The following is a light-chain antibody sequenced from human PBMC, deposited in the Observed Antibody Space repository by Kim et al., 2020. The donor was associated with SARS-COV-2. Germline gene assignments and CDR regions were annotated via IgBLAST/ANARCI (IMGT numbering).Light chain of an antibody. CDR1: SGHSSYA. V-gene: IGLV4-69*01. CDR2: LNSDGSH. J-gene: IGLJ3*02. CDR3: QTWGTGSWV. Sequence: PVKLPCTLSSGHSSYAIAWHQQHPEKGPRYLMKLNSDGSHSKGDGIPDRFSGSSSGAERYLTISSLQSEDEADYYCQTWGTGSWVFGGGTKLTVL.